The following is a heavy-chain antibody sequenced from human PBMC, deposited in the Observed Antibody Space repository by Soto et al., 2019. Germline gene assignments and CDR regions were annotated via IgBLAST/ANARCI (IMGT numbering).Heavy chain of an antibody. Sequence: PGESLKISCKGSGYSFTSYWISWVRQMPGKGLEWMGRIDPSDSYTNYSPSFQGHVTISADKSISTAYLQWSSLKASDTAMYYCARPWYSSRNYYYYGMDVRGQGTTVTVSS. CDR1: GYSFTSYW. D-gene: IGHD6-13*01. V-gene: IGHV5-10-1*01. J-gene: IGHJ6*02. CDR2: IDPSDSYT. CDR3: ARPWYSSRNYYYYGMDV.